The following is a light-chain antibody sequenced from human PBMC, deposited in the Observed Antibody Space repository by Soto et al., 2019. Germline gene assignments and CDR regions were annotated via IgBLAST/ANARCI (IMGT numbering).Light chain of an antibody. V-gene: IGKV1-5*03. CDR2: EGS. CDR1: QSISSW. CDR3: HQYNTYSPT. Sequence: DIQMTQSPSTLSASVGDRVTITCRASQSISSWLAWYRQKPGEAPKLLIYEGSTLERGVPERFSGTGSGTEFTLTISSPQRDYFATFYCHQYNTYSPTFGQGTKVEVK. J-gene: IGKJ1*01.